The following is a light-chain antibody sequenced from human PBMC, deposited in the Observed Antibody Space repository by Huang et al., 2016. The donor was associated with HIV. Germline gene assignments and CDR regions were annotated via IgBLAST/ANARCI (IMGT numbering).Light chain of an antibody. CDR1: QSVSSN. CDR2: GAS. V-gene: IGKV3-15*01. CDR3: QQYQDWPRT. J-gene: IGKJ1*01. Sequence: EIVMTQSPGTLSLSPGESATLSCRPSQSVSSNLAWYQHKPGQAPRLRIYGASTRATGFPARFSGSGSGTEFTLTISSLQSDDFVVYYCQQYQDWPRTFGQGTKVEIK.